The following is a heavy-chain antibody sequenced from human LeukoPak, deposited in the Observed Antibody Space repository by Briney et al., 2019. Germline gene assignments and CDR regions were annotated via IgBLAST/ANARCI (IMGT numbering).Heavy chain of an antibody. V-gene: IGHV4-34*01. Sequence: SETLSLTCAVYGGSFSGYYWSWIRQPPGKGLEWIGEINHSGSTNYNPSLKSRVTISVDTSKNQFSLKLSSVTAADTAVYYCARGLGAFDIWGQGTMVTVSS. CDR1: GGSFSGYY. CDR3: ARGLGAFDI. J-gene: IGHJ3*02. CDR2: INHSGST.